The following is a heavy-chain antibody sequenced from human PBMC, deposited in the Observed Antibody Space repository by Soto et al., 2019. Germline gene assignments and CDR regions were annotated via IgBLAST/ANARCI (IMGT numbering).Heavy chain of an antibody. CDR1: GGSASIGGYY. CDR2: IYYSGTT. Sequence: QVQLQESGPGLVKPSQTLSLTCTVSGGSASIGGYYWTCIRQPPGNGLEWIGYIYYSGTTYYNPPLKSRVTISVDTSKNQLSLKLSSVTAADTAVYYCARTYYYYYAMDVWGQGTMVTVSS. CDR3: ARTYYYYYAMDV. J-gene: IGHJ6*02. V-gene: IGHV4-31*03.